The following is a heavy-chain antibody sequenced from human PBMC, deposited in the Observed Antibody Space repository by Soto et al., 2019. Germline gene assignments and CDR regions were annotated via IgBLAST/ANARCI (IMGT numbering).Heavy chain of an antibody. Sequence: EVQLVESGGGLVQPGRSLRLSCAASGFTFDDYAMHWVRQAPGKGLEWVSGISWNSGSICYADSVKGRFTISRDNAKNSLYLQMNSLRAEDTALYYCAKDKTLSGWYAFDYWGQGTLVTVSS. D-gene: IGHD6-19*01. J-gene: IGHJ4*02. V-gene: IGHV3-9*01. CDR1: GFTFDDYA. CDR3: AKDKTLSGWYAFDY. CDR2: ISWNSGSI.